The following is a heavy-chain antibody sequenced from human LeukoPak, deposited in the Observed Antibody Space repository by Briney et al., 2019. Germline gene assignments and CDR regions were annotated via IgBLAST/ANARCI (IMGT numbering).Heavy chain of an antibody. CDR1: GFTFNDYY. CDR3: ARADGSVAGPPSGH. V-gene: IGHV3-11*06. CDR2: ISSSSGYT. D-gene: IGHD6-19*01. Sequence: GGSLRLSCAASGFTFNDYYMSWIRQAPGKGLEWISYISSSSGYTKYADSVKGRFTISRDNAKNSLYLQMNSLRTEDTAVYYCARADGSVAGPPSGHWGQGTLVTVSS. J-gene: IGHJ4*02.